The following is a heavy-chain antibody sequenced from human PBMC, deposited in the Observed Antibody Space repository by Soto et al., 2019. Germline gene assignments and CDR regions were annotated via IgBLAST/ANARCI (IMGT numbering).Heavy chain of an antibody. CDR3: ARGRGAAGTDSVQYYGMDV. CDR1: GFTFSSYI. V-gene: IGHV3-21*01. D-gene: IGHD6-13*01. J-gene: IGHJ6*02. CDR2: ISSSSSYL. Sequence: EVQLVESGGGLVKPGGSLRLSCAASGFTFSSYIMNWVRQAPGKGLEWVSAISSSSSYLYYADSVEGRFTISRDNAKNSLYLRMNSLRAEDTAVYYCARGRGAAGTDSVQYYGMDVWGQGTTVTVSS.